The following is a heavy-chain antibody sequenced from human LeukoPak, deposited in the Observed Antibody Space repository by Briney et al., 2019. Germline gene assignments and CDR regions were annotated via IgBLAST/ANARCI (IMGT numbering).Heavy chain of an antibody. D-gene: IGHD6-13*01. CDR1: GFTVSNNY. Sequence: GGSLRLSCAASGFTVSNNYMSWVRQAPGKGLEWVSLIYSGGTTKYADSVKGRFTISRDNSKNTLYLQMNSLRVEDTAMYYCARDPPGIAASGTGGWGQGTLVTVSS. J-gene: IGHJ4*02. CDR2: IYSGGTT. V-gene: IGHV3-53*01. CDR3: ARDPPGIAASGTGG.